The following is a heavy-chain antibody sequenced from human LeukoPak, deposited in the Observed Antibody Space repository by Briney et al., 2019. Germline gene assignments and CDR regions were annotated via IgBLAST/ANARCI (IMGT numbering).Heavy chain of an antibody. D-gene: IGHD3-16*01. CDR1: GYTFTGYY. V-gene: IGHV1-2*02. Sequence: ASVKVSCKASGYTFTGYYMHWVRQAPGQGLEWMGWINPNSGGTNYAQKFQGRVTMTRDMSISTVYMELSSLRSEDTAVYYCARDRLGGLYYFDYWGQGTLVTVSS. CDR2: INPNSGGT. CDR3: ARDRLGGLYYFDY. J-gene: IGHJ4*02.